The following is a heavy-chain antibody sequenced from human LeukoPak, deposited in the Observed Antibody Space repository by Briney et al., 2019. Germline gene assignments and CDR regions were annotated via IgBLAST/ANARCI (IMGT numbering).Heavy chain of an antibody. CDR2: INPNSGGT. CDR3: ARAAPFWSGCYRHFDY. Sequence: ASVKVSCKASGYTFTGYYMHWVRQAPGQGLEWMGWINPNSGGTNYAQKFQGRVTMTRDTSISTAYMEPSRLRSDDTAVYYCARAAPFWSGCYRHFDYWGERTLVTVSS. V-gene: IGHV1-2*02. CDR1: GYTFTGYY. D-gene: IGHD3-3*01. J-gene: IGHJ4*02.